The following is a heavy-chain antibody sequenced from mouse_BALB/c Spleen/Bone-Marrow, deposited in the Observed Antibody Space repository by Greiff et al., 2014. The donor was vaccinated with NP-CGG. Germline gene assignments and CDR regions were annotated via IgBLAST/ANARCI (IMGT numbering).Heavy chain of an antibody. D-gene: IGHD1-1*01. V-gene: IGHV5-6*01. CDR1: GFTFSSYG. CDR3: ARQRGGGYYGFFAY. CDR2: ISSGDGYT. Sequence: VQLKESGGALVKPGGSLKLSCAASGFTFSSYGMSWVRQTPDKRLEWVATISSGDGYTYYPDSVKGRFTISRDNAKNTLYLQMSSLTSEDSAMYYCARQRGGGYYGFFAYWGQGTPVTVSA. J-gene: IGHJ3*01.